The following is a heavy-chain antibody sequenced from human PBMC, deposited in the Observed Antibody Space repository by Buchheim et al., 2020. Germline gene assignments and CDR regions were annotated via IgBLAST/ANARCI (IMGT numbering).Heavy chain of an antibody. D-gene: IGHD6-25*01. Sequence: EVQLLESGGDLVQPGGSLRLSCAASGFTFSNYAMNWARQAPGKRLEWVSFISSSGGGTYYADSVKGRFTISRDNSKRPLYLQMNSLRAEDTAVYYCASPQHAALYWGLGTL. CDR3: ASPQHAALY. V-gene: IGHV3-23*01. CDR1: GFTFSNYA. J-gene: IGHJ4*02. CDR2: ISSSGGGT.